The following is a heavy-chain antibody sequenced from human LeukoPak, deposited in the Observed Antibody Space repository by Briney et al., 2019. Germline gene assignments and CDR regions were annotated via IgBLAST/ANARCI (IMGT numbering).Heavy chain of an antibody. D-gene: IGHD3-16*01. J-gene: IGHJ4*02. Sequence: PGTSLRLSSAASGFIFSSYPMHWLRQAPGRGLEWVGVISFDGRIKDYADSVKGRFTISRDDSKNTLYVHMNSLRSDDTAVYFCARDLFLGTPDFFDYWGQGTLVTVSS. CDR3: ARDLFLGTPDFFDY. CDR1: GFIFSSYP. CDR2: ISFDGRIK. V-gene: IGHV3-30*04.